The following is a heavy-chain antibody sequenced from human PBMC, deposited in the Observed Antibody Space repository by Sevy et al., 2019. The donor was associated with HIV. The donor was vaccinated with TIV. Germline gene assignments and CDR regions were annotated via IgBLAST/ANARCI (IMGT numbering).Heavy chain of an antibody. CDR3: AREGVDFWSGPVDFDYGMDV. J-gene: IGHJ6*02. CDR2: INTHGTNT. V-gene: IGHV3-74*01. D-gene: IGHD3-3*01. CDR1: GFTFSRYW. Sequence: GGSLRLSCAASGFTFSRYWMHWVRHAPGKGLVWVSRINTHGTNTLHADYVKGRFNISRDDAKNTVYLQMNSLRAEDTGVYYCAREGVDFWSGPVDFDYGMDVWGQGTTVTVSS.